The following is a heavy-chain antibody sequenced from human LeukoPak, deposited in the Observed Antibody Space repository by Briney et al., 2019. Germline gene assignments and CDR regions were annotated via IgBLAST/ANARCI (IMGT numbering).Heavy chain of an antibody. CDR3: AREQAGYSYGPDYNYYYYMDV. Sequence: PSETLSLTCAMHSESSGGDDWTWIRQPPGKGLEWIGEVSPGGSTRYNPSLRSRVTMSVDTSKNQFSLKLSSVTAADTAVYYCAREQAGYSYGPDYNYYYYMDVWGKGTTVTVSS. CDR1: SESSGGDD. CDR2: VSPGGST. J-gene: IGHJ6*03. D-gene: IGHD5-18*01. V-gene: IGHV4-34*01.